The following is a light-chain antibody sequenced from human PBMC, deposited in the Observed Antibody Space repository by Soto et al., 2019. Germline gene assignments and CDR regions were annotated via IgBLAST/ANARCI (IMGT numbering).Light chain of an antibody. J-gene: IGKJ4*01. CDR1: QNIRTN. Sequence: PGERATLSCRASQNIRTNLAWYQQKPGQPPRLLIYDASTRAAGIPARFIGSGSGTEFTLTIGSLQSEDFAIYYCQQFNSWLLTFGGGTKVDIK. CDR3: QQFNSWLLT. V-gene: IGKV3-15*01. CDR2: DAS.